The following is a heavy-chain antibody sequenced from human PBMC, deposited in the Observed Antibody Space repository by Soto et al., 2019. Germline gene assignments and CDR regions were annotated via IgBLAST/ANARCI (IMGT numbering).Heavy chain of an antibody. CDR1: GFTFSNAW. CDR3: VWSGTNWLDP. D-gene: IGHD3-3*01. J-gene: IGHJ5*02. V-gene: IGHV3-15*01. CDR2: IKSKISGETT. Sequence: GGSLRLSCAASGFTFSNAWMSWVRQAPGKGLEWVGRIKSKISGETTDYAAPVKGRFTISRDDSKSTLYLQMDSLKSEDTGVYHCVWSGTNWLDPWGQGTLVTVSS.